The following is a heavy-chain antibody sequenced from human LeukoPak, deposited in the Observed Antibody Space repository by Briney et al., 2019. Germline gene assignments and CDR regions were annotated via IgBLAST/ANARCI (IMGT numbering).Heavy chain of an antibody. CDR1: GFIFSSYT. J-gene: IGHJ3*02. CDR3: ARSVPAAMSAFDI. D-gene: IGHD2-2*01. V-gene: IGHV3-64*01. CDR2: ISSNGDTT. Sequence: GGSLRLSCSVSGFIFSSYTMQWVRHAPGKGLEYVSAISSNGDTTYYATSVKGRFTISRDNSKDTLYLQVGSLRAEDTAVYYCARSVPAAMSAFDIWGQGTMVTVSS.